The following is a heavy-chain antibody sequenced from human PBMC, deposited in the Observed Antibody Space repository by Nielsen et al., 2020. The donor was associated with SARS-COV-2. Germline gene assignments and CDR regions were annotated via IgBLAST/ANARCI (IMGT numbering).Heavy chain of an antibody. Sequence: GESLKISCSASGFTFSSYAMHWVRQAPGKGLEYVSAISSNGGSTYYADSVKGRFTISRDNSKNTLYLQMSSLRAEDTAVYYCVKEPYYDFWSGYSIDYWGQGTLVTVSS. CDR2: ISSNGGST. D-gene: IGHD3-3*01. J-gene: IGHJ4*02. CDR1: GFTFSSYA. CDR3: VKEPYYDFWSGYSIDY. V-gene: IGHV3-64D*06.